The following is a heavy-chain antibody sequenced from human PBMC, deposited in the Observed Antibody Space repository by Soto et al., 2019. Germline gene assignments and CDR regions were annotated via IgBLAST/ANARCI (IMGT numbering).Heavy chain of an antibody. J-gene: IGHJ5*01. V-gene: IGHV4-59*01. D-gene: IGHD3-10*02. CDR1: GGSISSYY. CDR2: IFYSGST. CDR3: ASMIGDPVLSFDS. Sequence: QVQLQESGPGLVKPSETLSLTCTVSGGSISSYYWSWIRQPPGKGLEWIGFIFYSGSTSYNPPLKGRRNNSNGTAGYPFSLKLNSVTAADTAVYYCASMIGDPVLSFDSWGQGTLVAVSS.